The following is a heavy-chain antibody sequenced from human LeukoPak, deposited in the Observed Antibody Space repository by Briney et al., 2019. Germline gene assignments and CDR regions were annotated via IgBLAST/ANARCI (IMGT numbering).Heavy chain of an antibody. CDR1: GFIVRNYA. V-gene: IGHV3-23*01. J-gene: IGHJ5*01. D-gene: IGHD3-9*01. CDR2: ITGSGDTT. Sequence: QPGASLRLSCAASGFIVRNYAMSWVRQAPGKGLEWVSAITGSGDTTYYADSVKGRFTISRDNSKNTLYVEMNTLRAEDTAVYYCAKWGDYDILTGYYVSDFWGHGTLVTVSS. CDR3: AKWGDYDILTGYYVSDF.